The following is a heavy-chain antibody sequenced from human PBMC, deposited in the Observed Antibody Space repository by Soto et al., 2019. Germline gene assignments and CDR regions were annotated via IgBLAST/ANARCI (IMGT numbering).Heavy chain of an antibody. CDR2: IWHDGSNE. CDR3: ANVIGLWFEGLDV. Sequence: QVQVVESGGGVVQPGRSLRLSCATSGFSFSRIAMHWVRQAPGKGLEWVAAIWHDGSNEQSADPVKGRFSISRDSSKNTVYLQINSPTAEDTAVYYCANVIGLWFEGLDVWGQGTTVTVSS. D-gene: IGHD3-10*01. J-gene: IGHJ6*02. V-gene: IGHV3-33*06. CDR1: GFSFSRIA.